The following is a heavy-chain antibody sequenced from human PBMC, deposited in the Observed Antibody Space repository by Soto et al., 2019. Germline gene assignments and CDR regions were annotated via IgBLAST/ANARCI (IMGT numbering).Heavy chain of an antibody. D-gene: IGHD6-13*01. V-gene: IGHV3-7*05. Sequence: EVQLEESGGDLVQPGGSLRLSCAASGFTLSSYWMTWVRQAPGKGLEWVANINRDARKMSYLDSVRGRFTISRDNVRNSLYLQMDSLRADDTALYYCARDVSPGSSSLYLDAFDIWGQGTMVTVSS. CDR2: INRDARKM. J-gene: IGHJ3*02. CDR1: GFTLSSYW. CDR3: ARDVSPGSSSLYLDAFDI.